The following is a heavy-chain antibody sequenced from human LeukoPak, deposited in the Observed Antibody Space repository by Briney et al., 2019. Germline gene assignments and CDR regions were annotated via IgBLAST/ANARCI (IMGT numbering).Heavy chain of an antibody. CDR1: GYIFTNYW. CDR3: ARQGAGASYYDPTGLPRGAFDS. J-gene: IGHJ3*02. CDR2: ILPGDSDT. D-gene: IGHD3-22*01. V-gene: IGHV5-51*01. Sequence: GESLKISCRASGYIFTNYWLAWVRWMPGEGLQWMGIILPGDSDTRYSPPFRGQVTISAETSTRTAYLQWTSLRASDSAIYYCARQGAGASYYDPTGLPRGAFDSWGQGTTVTVSS.